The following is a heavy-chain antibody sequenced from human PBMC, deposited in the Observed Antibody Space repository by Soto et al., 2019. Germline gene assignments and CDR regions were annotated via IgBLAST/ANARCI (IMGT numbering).Heavy chain of an antibody. CDR1: GDSISSYY. V-gene: IGHV4-59*01. CDR2: IYYSGST. Sequence: SETLSLTCTVSGDSISSYYWSWIRQPPGKGLEWIGYIYYSGSTNYNPSLKSRVTISVDTSKNQFSLKLSSVTAADTAVYYCARGYSPITMVRGPGSIPVWFDPWGQGTLVTVSS. D-gene: IGHD3-10*01. CDR3: ARGYSPITMVRGPGSIPVWFDP. J-gene: IGHJ5*02.